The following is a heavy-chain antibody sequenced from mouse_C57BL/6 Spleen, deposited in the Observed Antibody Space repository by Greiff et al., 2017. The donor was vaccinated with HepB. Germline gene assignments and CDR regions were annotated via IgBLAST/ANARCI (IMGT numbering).Heavy chain of an antibody. CDR2: IDPETGGT. CDR1: GYTFTDYE. Sequence: VQLQQSGAELVRPGASVTLSCKASGYTFTDYEMHWVKQTPVHGLEWIGAIDPETGGTAYNQKFKGKAILTADKSSSTAYMELRSLTSEDSAVYYCTTTGGRSFAYWGQGTLVTVSA. J-gene: IGHJ3*01. V-gene: IGHV1-15*01. D-gene: IGHD1-1*01. CDR3: TTTGGRSFAY.